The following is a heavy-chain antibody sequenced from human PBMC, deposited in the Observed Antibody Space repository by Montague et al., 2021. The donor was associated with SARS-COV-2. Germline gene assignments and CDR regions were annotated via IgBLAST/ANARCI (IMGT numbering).Heavy chain of an antibody. CDR2: IYYSGST. Sequence: SETLSLTCTVSGGSISSSSYYWGWIRQPPGKGLEWIGSIYYSGSTYYNRSLKSRVTISVDTSKNQFSLKLRSVTAADTAVYYCARVGRQQLVRLSGMDVWGQGTTVTVSS. J-gene: IGHJ6*02. V-gene: IGHV4-39*07. CDR1: GGSISSSSYY. CDR3: ARVGRQQLVRLSGMDV. D-gene: IGHD6-13*01.